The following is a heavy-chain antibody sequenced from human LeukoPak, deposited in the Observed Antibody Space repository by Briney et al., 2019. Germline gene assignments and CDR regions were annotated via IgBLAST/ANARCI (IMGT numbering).Heavy chain of an antibody. Sequence: GGSLRLSCAASGFTFSSYSMNWVRQAPGKGLEWVSSISSSSSYIYYADSVKGRFTISRDNAKNSLYLQMNSLRAEDTAVYYCARDDGTTDYGDYIGSFDPWGQGTLVTVSS. V-gene: IGHV3-21*01. CDR3: ARDDGTTDYGDYIGSFDP. CDR1: GFTFSSYS. J-gene: IGHJ5*02. CDR2: ISSSSSYI. D-gene: IGHD4-17*01.